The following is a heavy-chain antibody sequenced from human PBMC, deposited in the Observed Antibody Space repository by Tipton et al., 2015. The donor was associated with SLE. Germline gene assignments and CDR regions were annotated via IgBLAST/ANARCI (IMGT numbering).Heavy chain of an antibody. CDR3: AREIVFYGETGYSEGPFDY. CDR2: ISAYNGNT. Sequence: QSGAEVKKPGSSVKVSCKASGYTFATYGISWVRQAPGQGLEWMGWISAYNGNTNYAQKLQGRVTMTTDTSTSTAYLDLRSLRPDDTAVYYCAREIVFYGETGYSEGPFDYWGQGTLVTVSS. CDR1: GYTFATYG. V-gene: IGHV1-18*01. D-gene: IGHD3-9*01. J-gene: IGHJ4*02.